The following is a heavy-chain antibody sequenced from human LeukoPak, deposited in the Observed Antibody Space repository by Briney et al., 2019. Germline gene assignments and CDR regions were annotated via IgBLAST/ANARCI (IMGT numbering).Heavy chain of an antibody. CDR1: EFTFSTYT. CDR3: AKPYSSGWSPYYYYYMDV. J-gene: IGHJ6*03. D-gene: IGHD6-19*01. Sequence: PGGSLRLSCAASEFTFSTYTMSWVRQAPGKGLEWVSAISGSDGSTYYADSVKGRFTISRDNSKNTLYLQMNSLRAEDTALYYCAKPYSSGWSPYYYYYMDVWGKGTTVTVSS. CDR2: ISGSDGST. V-gene: IGHV3-23*01.